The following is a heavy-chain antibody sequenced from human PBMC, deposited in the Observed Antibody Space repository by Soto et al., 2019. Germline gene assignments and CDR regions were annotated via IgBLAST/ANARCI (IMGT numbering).Heavy chain of an antibody. CDR1: GFTFSSYG. D-gene: IGHD6-13*01. CDR3: ARLGPGIAGEFDY. V-gene: IGHV3-33*01. CDR2: IWYDGSNK. Sequence: QVQLVESGGGVVQPGRSLRLSCAASGFTFSSYGMHWVRQAPGKGLEWVAVIWYDGSNKYYADSVKGRFTISRDNSKNTLYLQMNSLRAEDTAVYYCARLGPGIAGEFDYWGQGTLVTVSS. J-gene: IGHJ4*02.